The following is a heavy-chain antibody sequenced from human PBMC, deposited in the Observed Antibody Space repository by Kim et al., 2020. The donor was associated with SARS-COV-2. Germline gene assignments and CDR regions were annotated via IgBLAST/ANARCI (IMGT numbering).Heavy chain of an antibody. CDR1: GYTLTKLS. Sequence: ASVKVSCKVSGYTLTKLSMHWVRQAPGKGLEWMGGFDPEDGETIYAQKFQGRVTMTEDTSTDTAYMELSSLRSEDTAVYYCATGVGMGVPSWFDPWGQGTLVTVSS. D-gene: IGHD1-26*01. V-gene: IGHV1-24*01. CDR2: FDPEDGET. CDR3: ATGVGMGVPSWFDP. J-gene: IGHJ5*02.